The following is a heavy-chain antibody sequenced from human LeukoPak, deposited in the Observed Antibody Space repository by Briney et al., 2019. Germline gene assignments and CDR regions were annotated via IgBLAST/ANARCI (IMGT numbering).Heavy chain of an antibody. Sequence: ASVKVSCKASGYTFTSYGISWVRQAPGQGLEWMGWISAYNGNTNYAQKLQGRVTMTTDTFTSTAYMEPRSLRSDDTAVYYCARDIVVVVAATQGYWFDPWGQGTLVTVSS. CDR3: ARDIVVVVAATQGYWFDP. J-gene: IGHJ5*02. D-gene: IGHD2-15*01. CDR1: GYTFTSYG. V-gene: IGHV1-18*01. CDR2: ISAYNGNT.